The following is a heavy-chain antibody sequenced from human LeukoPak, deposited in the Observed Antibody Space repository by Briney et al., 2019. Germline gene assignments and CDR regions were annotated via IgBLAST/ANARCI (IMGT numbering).Heavy chain of an antibody. CDR1: GYSISSGYY. CDR2: IYHSGST. Sequence: SETLSLTCTVSGYSISSGYYWGWIRQPPGKGLEWIGSIYHSGSTYYNPSLKSRVTISVDTSKNQFSLKLSSVTAADTAVYYCARGTHLYDSSGYRLDYWGQGTLVTVSS. CDR3: ARGTHLYDSSGYRLDY. D-gene: IGHD3-22*01. V-gene: IGHV4-38-2*02. J-gene: IGHJ4*02.